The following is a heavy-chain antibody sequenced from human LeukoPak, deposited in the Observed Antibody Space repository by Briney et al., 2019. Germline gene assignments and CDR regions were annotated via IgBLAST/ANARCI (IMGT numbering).Heavy chain of an antibody. CDR3: ARLLGSGNHGMDV. D-gene: IGHD3-10*01. Sequence: GESLKISCKGSGYSFTSYWIGWVRQMSGKGLEWVGIIYPGDSDTRYSPSFQGQVTISADKSISTAYLQWSSLKASDSAMYYCARLLGSGNHGMDVWGQGTTVTVSS. V-gene: IGHV5-51*01. CDR2: IYPGDSDT. CDR1: GYSFTSYW. J-gene: IGHJ6*02.